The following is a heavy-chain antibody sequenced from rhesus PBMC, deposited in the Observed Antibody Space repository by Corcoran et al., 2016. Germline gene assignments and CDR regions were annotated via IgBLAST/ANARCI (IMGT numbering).Heavy chain of an antibody. J-gene: IGHJ4*01. CDR1: GGSIRSRNR. CDR2: ISGSGGST. V-gene: IGHV4-92*01. CDR3: ASASWNYMEY. Sequence: QVQLQESGPDLVKPSATLSLTCALSGGSIRSRNRRSWIRQPPGKGLEWIGRISGSGGSTSYNPSLKSRVTISTDTSKNQFSLKLSSVTAADTAVYYCASASWNYMEYWGQGVLVTVSS. D-gene: IGHD1-1-1*01.